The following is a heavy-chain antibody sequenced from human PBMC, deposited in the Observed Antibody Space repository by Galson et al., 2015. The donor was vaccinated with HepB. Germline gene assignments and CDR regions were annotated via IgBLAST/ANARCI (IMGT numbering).Heavy chain of an antibody. CDR1: GFTSSTHW. CDR2: LNQDGGEK. J-gene: IGHJ3*02. D-gene: IGHD1-1*01. CDR3: ARHLNWNALDI. V-gene: IGHV3-7*03. Sequence: SLRLSCAASGFTSSTHWMTWVRQAPGKGLEWVASLNQDGGEKYYVDSVKGRLTISRDNAKNSLYLQMNSLRADDTAVYYCARHLNWNALDIWGQGTMVTVSS.